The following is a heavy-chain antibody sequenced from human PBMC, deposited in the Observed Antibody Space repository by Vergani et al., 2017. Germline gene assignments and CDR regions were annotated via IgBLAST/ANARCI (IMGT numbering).Heavy chain of an antibody. CDR2: INHSGDT. D-gene: IGHD3-10*01. CDR3: ARHRGSGVFFPSSYFYGMDV. Sequence: VQLQESGQGLVKPSETLTLTCDVSDSSIMTNPYWGWFRQSPGKGLEWIGCINHSGDTHYNSSLKSRVSISIVSSSKFSLSLTSVTAADTAIYYCARHRGSGVFFPSSYFYGMDVWGHGTTVTVSS. V-gene: IGHV4-38-2*01. J-gene: IGHJ6*02. CDR1: DSSIMTNPY.